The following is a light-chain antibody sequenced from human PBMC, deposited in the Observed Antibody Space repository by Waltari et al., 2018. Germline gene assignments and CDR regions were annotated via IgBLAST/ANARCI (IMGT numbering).Light chain of an antibody. V-gene: IGKV1-39*01. CDR2: AAS. CDR1: QTISIY. J-gene: IGKJ3*01. Sequence: DIQMTQSPSSLSASVGARVTISCRASQTISIYLNWFQQKPGKAPKLLIYAASSLQSGVPSRFSGSGSGTDFTLTISSLQPEDFAIYYCQHSYSTPPFTFGPGTKVDIK. CDR3: QHSYSTPPFT.